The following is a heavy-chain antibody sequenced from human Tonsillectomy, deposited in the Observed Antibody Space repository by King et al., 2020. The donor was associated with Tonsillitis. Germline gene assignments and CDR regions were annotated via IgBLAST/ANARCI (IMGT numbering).Heavy chain of an antibody. CDR1: GFTFSSYS. D-gene: IGHD5-12*01. CDR3: AGSGGLRYYDAFDI. CDR2: ISSSSSYI. J-gene: IGHJ3*02. V-gene: IGHV3-21*01. Sequence: VQLVESGGGLVKPGGSLRLSCAASGFTFSSYSMNWVRQAPGKGLEWVSSISSSSSYIYYADSVKGRFTISRDNAKNSLYLQMNSLRAEDTAVYYCAGSGGLRYYDAFDIWGQGTMVTVSS.